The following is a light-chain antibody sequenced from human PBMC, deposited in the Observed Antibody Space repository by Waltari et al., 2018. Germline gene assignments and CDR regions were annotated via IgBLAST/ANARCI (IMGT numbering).Light chain of an antibody. CDR3: QTGGHGTWV. Sequence: QLVLTQSPSASAPLGAPVTRTRTLSSGPTNNITAWPQQHPKQGPRYFMKVNSDGSHNKGDKLPERFSGSSSGAERYLTISSLQSEDEADYYCQTGGHGTWVFGGGTKLTVL. CDR2: VNSDGSH. V-gene: IGLV4-69*01. CDR1: SGPTNNI. J-gene: IGLJ3*02.